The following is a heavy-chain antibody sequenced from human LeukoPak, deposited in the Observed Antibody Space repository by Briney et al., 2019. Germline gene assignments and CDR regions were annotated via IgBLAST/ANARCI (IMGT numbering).Heavy chain of an antibody. CDR3: ARGLDTAMADS. V-gene: IGHV4-34*01. CDR2: INHSGST. Sequence: SETLSLTCAVYGGPFSGYYWSWIRPPPGKGLAWIGEINHSGSTNYNPSLKSRVTISVDTSKNQFSLKLSSVTAADTAVYYCARGLDTAMADSWGQGTLVTVSS. J-gene: IGHJ4*02. D-gene: IGHD5-18*01. CDR1: GGPFSGYY.